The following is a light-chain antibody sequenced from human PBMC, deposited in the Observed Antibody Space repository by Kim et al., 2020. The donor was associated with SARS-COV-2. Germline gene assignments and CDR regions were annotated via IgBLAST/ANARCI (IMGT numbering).Light chain of an antibody. J-gene: IGKJ2*01. Sequence: DIVMTQSPLSLSVSLGEPASISCRSSQSLLHSDGYNYLDWFLQKPGQSPQLLISWGSTRASGVPDRFSGSRSGTDFTLKISRVEAEDVGVYYCMQHLQTPYTFGQGTKLEI. V-gene: IGKV2-28*01. CDR3: MQHLQTPYT. CDR1: QSLLHSDGYNY. CDR2: WGS.